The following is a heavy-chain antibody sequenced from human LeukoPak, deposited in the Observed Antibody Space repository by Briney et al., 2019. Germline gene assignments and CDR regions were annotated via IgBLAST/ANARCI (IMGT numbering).Heavy chain of an antibody. CDR1: GFTVSSNY. Sequence: GGSLRLSCAASGFTVSSNYVSWVRQAPGKGLEWVSVIYSVGSTYYADSVKGRFTISRDNSKNTVDLQMNSLRAEDTAVYYCARGHDYDSSVAYWGQGTLVTVSS. J-gene: IGHJ4*02. CDR2: IYSVGST. CDR3: ARGHDYDSSVAY. V-gene: IGHV3-66*01. D-gene: IGHD3-22*01.